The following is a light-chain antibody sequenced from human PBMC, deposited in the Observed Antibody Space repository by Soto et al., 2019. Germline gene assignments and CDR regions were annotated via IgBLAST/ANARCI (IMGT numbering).Light chain of an antibody. J-gene: IGKJ5*01. CDR3: QQSYSTPIT. V-gene: IGKV1-39*01. Sequence: DIQMTHSPSSLSASVRDRVTITFRASQTISSYLYWYQQKPGKAPKLLIYAASSLQSGVPSRFSGSGSGTDFTLTISSLQPEDFATYYCQQSYSTPITFGQGTRLEI. CDR1: QTISSY. CDR2: AAS.